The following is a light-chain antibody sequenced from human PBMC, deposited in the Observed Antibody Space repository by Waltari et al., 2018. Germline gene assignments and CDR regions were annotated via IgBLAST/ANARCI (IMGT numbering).Light chain of an antibody. CDR1: QTISTY. J-gene: IGKJ1*01. CDR2: AAS. CDR3: QQSYSNSWT. V-gene: IGKV1-39*01. Sequence: DIQMTQSPPSLSASVGARVTISCRASQTISTYLNWYQQKPGKAPKLLIYAASSLHSGVPSRFSGSGSGTDFTLTISSQQPEDFATYYCQQSYSNSWTFGQGTKVEIK.